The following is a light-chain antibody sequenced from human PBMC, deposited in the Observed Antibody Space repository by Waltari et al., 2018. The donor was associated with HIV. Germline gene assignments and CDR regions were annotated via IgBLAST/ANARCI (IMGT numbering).Light chain of an antibody. Sequence: SYELTPPPSVSVSPGQTASVTCSADKLGDKYVSWDQQKPGQSPVGVIYEDKKRPSGIPERFSGSNSGNTATLTISGTQAMDEADYYCRAWGSNTAVFGGGTKLTVL. CDR2: EDK. CDR1: KLGDKY. J-gene: IGLJ2*01. V-gene: IGLV3-1*01. CDR3: RAWGSNTAV.